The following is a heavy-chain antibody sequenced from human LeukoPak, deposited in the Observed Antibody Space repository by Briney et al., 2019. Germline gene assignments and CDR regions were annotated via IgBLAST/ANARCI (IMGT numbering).Heavy chain of an antibody. CDR2: MNPNSGNT. J-gene: IGHJ5*02. CDR3: ARDHVSSSSDNWFDP. Sequence: ASVKVSCKASGYTFTSYDINWVRQATGQGLEWMGWMNPNSGNTGYAQKFQGRVTMTEDKSTDTAYMELSSLRSEDTAVYYCARDHVSSSSDNWFDPWGQGTLVTVSS. V-gene: IGHV1-8*01. CDR1: GYTFTSYD. D-gene: IGHD6-6*01.